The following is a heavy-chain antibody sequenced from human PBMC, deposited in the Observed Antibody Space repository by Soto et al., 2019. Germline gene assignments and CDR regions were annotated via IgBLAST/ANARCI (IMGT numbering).Heavy chain of an antibody. CDR1: GFTVSSNY. J-gene: IGHJ4*02. D-gene: IGHD3-9*01. Sequence: GGSLRLSCAASGFTVSSNYMSWVRQAPGKGLEWVSVIYSGGSTYYADSVKGRFTISRHNSKNTLYLQMNSLRAEDTAVYYCARARPQLRYFDWSNSYYFDYWGQGTLVTVSS. V-gene: IGHV3-53*04. CDR3: ARARPQLRYFDWSNSYYFDY. CDR2: IYSGGST.